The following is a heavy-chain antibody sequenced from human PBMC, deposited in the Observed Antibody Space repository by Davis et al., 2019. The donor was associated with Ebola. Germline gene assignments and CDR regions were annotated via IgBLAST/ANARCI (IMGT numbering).Heavy chain of an antibody. V-gene: IGHV3-66*01. CDR1: GFTVSSNY. CDR3: GGPYDFWSGYKYGMDV. D-gene: IGHD3-3*01. Sequence: GGSLRLSCAASGFTVSSNYMSWVRQAPGKGLEWVAVIYRGGSTYYEDSVKGRFTISRDNSKNTLYLQMTRLRAEDTAVYYCGGPYDFWSGYKYGMDVWGQGTTVTVSS. J-gene: IGHJ6*02. CDR2: IYRGGST.